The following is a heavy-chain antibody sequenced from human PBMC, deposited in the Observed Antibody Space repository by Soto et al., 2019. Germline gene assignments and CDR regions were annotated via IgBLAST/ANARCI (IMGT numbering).Heavy chain of an antibody. J-gene: IGHJ6*02. CDR1: GFTFSSYG. Sequence: QVQLVESGGGVVQPGRSLRLSCAASGFTFSSYGMHWVRQAPGKGLEWVAVISYDGSNKYYADSVKGRFTISRDNSKNTLYLQMNSLRAEDTAVYYCARDRYGGGGGYYYYYGMDVWGQGTTVTVSS. D-gene: IGHD4-17*01. V-gene: IGHV3-30*03. CDR2: ISYDGSNK. CDR3: ARDRYGGGGGYYYYYGMDV.